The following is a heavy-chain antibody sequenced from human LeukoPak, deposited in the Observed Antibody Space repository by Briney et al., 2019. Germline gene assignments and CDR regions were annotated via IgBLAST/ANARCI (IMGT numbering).Heavy chain of an antibody. CDR2: INPNSGGT. J-gene: IGHJ6*03. D-gene: IGHD3-9*01. V-gene: IGHV1-2*02. CDR3: ARDDILTGYQPYYYYYMDV. Sequence: GASVKVSCKASGYTFTGYYMHWVRQAPGQGLEWMGWINPNSGGTNYAQKFQGRVTMTRDTSISTAYMELSRLRSDDTAVYYCARDDILTGYQPYYYYYMDVWGKGTTVTVSS. CDR1: GYTFTGYY.